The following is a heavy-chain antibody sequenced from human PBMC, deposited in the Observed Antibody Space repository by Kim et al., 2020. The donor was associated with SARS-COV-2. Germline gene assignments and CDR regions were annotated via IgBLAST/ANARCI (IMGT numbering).Heavy chain of an antibody. D-gene: IGHD2-15*01. Sequence: GGSLRLSCAASGFTVSSNYMSWVRQAPGKGLEWVSVIYSGGSTYYADSVKGRFTISRDNSKNTLYLQMNSLRAEDTAVYYCARDPNSGGSYHFDYWGQGTLVTVSS. CDR1: GFTVSSNY. V-gene: IGHV3-53*01. CDR3: ARDPNSGGSYHFDY. J-gene: IGHJ4*02. CDR2: IYSGGST.